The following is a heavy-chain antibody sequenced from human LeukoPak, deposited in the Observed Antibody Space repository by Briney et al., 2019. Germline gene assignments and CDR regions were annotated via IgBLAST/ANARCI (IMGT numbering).Heavy chain of an antibody. CDR1: GYSFTSYG. Sequence: GASVTVSCQASGYSFTSYGISWVRQAPGQGLEWVGWMSAYNGNTNYAQKLQGRVTMTTETSTSTAYMELRSLRSDDTAVYYCARITGTTTGYWFDPWGQGTLVTVSS. J-gene: IGHJ5*02. CDR2: MSAYNGNT. D-gene: IGHD1-7*01. V-gene: IGHV1-18*01. CDR3: ARITGTTTGYWFDP.